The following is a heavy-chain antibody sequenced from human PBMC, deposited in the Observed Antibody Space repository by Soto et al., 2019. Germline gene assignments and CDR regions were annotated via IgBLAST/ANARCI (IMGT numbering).Heavy chain of an antibody. CDR3: ARPGVSTAMVSFHLIKRAFDI. V-gene: IGHV4-31*03. CDR1: GGAISSVGYY. Sequence: SETLSLTCTVSGGAISSVGYYWSWIRQHPGRGLEWIGYSYYSVSTYYNPSLKIRVTISVDTSKNQFSLKLSPVTAADTEVYYCARPGVSTAMVSFHLIKRAFDIWGKGIMVA. CDR2: SYYSVST. J-gene: IGHJ3*02. D-gene: IGHD5-18*01.